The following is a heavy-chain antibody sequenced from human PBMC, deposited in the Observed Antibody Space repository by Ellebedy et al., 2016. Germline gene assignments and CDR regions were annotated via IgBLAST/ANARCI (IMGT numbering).Heavy chain of an antibody. V-gene: IGHV1-3*01. D-gene: IGHD6-13*01. CDR2: INAVNGDT. CDR3: ARHWAPGIGVAEKAFDI. J-gene: IGHJ3*02. CDR1: GYTFIDYS. Sequence: ASVKVSXKASGYTFIDYSMHWVRQAPGQRLEWMGWINAVNGDTIYSQKFQGRVTITRDTSASTAYMELSSLRSEDTAVFYCARHWAPGIGVAEKAFDIWGQGTMVTVSS.